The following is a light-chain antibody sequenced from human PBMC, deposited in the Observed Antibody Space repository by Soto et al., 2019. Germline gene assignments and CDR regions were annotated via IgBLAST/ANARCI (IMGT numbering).Light chain of an antibody. CDR1: QDISNY. J-gene: IGKJ2*01. CDR2: AAS. V-gene: IGKV1-27*01. CDR3: QNYKSAPNT. Sequence: DIQMTQSPSSLSASVGDRVTITCRASQDISNYLAWYQQKPGKVPKLLIYAASTLQTGVQSRFSGSGSGTAFTLTINSLQPEDVATYYCQNYKSAPNTFRLVTRLEIK.